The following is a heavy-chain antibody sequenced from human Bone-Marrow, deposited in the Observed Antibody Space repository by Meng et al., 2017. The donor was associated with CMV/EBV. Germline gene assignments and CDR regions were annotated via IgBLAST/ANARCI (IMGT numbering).Heavy chain of an antibody. V-gene: IGHV3-30-3*01. CDR1: GFTFSSYA. J-gene: IGHJ6*02. CDR3: ARGVVPAFDLSAYYCVMDV. CDR2: ISYDGSNK. D-gene: IGHD2-2*01. Sequence: GESLKISCAASGFTFSSYAMHWVRQAPGKGLEWVAVISYDGSNKYYADSVKGRFTISRDNSKNTLYLQMNSLRAEDTAVCYCARGVVPAFDLSAYYCVMDVWGQGTTVTVSS.